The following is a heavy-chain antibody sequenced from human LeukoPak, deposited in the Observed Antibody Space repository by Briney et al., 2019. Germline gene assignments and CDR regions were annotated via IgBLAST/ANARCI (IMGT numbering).Heavy chain of an antibody. V-gene: IGHV3-21*01. J-gene: IGHJ6*03. CDR3: AREAYDDFWSGSWRYYYYMDV. D-gene: IGHD3-3*01. CDR1: GFTFSSYN. CDR2: ISTSNSYI. Sequence: GGSLRLSCVVSGFTFSSYNMNWVRQAPGKGLEWVSSISTSNSYIYYADSVTGRFTISRDNAKNSLYLQMNSLRAEDTAVYYCAREAYDDFWSGSWRYYYYMDVWGKGTTVTVSS.